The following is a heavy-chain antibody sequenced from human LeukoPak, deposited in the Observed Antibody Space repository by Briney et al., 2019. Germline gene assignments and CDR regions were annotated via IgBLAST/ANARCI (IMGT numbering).Heavy chain of an antibody. J-gene: IGHJ4*02. CDR2: IYSSGST. Sequence: SETLSLTCNVSGGSIRGYYWSWIRQPPGKGLEWIGYIYSSGSTNYNPSLKSRVTMSVDTSKNQFSLKVSSVTAADTAVYYCAREITAGSYYFDYWGQGTLVTVSS. CDR3: AREITAGSYYFDY. D-gene: IGHD1-26*01. CDR1: GGSIRGYY. V-gene: IGHV4-59*12.